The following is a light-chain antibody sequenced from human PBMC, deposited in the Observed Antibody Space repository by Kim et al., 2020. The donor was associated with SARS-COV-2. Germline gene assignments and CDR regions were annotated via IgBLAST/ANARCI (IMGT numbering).Light chain of an antibody. CDR3: QQYNNVPTT. CDR1: QSFSSW. CDR2: KTS. J-gene: IGKJ5*01. V-gene: IGKV1-5*03. Sequence: DIQMTQSPSTLSASVGDRVTITCRASQSFSSWLAWYQQKPGKVPKLLIYKTSILESGVPSRFSGSGSGTEFTLTISSLQPDDFATYYCQQYNNVPTTFVQGARLWIK.